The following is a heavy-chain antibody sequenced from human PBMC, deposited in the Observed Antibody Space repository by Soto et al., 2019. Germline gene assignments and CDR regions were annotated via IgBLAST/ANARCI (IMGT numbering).Heavy chain of an antibody. CDR2: VYYSGAT. CDR3: ARHADWSDS. Sequence: PSETVALTCNVSGDSMTSPPYYWGWIRQPPGKGLEWIGTVYYSGATYYNPSLRGRLTVSADTSKNYFSLRLTSVTAADTAVYYCARHADWSDSSGQGTLVTVS. V-gene: IGHV4-39*01. J-gene: IGHJ5*01. CDR1: GDSMTSPPYY.